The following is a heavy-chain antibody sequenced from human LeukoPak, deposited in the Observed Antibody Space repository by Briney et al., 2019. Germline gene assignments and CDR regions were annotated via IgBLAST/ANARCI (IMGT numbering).Heavy chain of an antibody. Sequence: ASVKASCKASAYTFTSYGISWVRQAPGQGLEWMGWISAYNGNTNYAQKLQGRVTMTTDTSTSTAYMELRSLRSDDTAVYYCARDGNRITFGGVSFDYWGQGTLVTVSS. J-gene: IGHJ4*02. V-gene: IGHV1-18*04. D-gene: IGHD3-16*01. CDR2: ISAYNGNT. CDR3: ARDGNRITFGGVSFDY. CDR1: AYTFTSYG.